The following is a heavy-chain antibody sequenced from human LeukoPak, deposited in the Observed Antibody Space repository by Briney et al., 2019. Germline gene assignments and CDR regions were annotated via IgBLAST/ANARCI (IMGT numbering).Heavy chain of an antibody. CDR3: ARDGRGYYGSGSYYNKLDY. Sequence: ASVKVSCKASGYTFTGYYMHWVRQAPGQGLEWMGWINPNSGGTNYAQKFQGRVTMTRDTSISTAYMELSGLRSDDTAVYYCARDGRGYYGSGSYYNKLDYWGQGTLVTVSS. CDR1: GYTFTGYY. J-gene: IGHJ4*02. V-gene: IGHV1-2*02. CDR2: INPNSGGT. D-gene: IGHD3-10*01.